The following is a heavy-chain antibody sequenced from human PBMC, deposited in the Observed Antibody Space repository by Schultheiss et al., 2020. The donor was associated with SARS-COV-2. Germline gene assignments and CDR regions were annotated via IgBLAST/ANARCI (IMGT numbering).Heavy chain of an antibody. CDR1: GGSISSGGYS. Sequence: SETLSLTCAVSGGSISSGGYSWSWIRQPPGKGLEWIGYIYYSGSTNYNPSLKSRVTISVDTSKNQFSLKLSSVTAADTAVYYCARGIAVAGQLDYWGQGTLVTVSS. V-gene: IGHV4-61*08. J-gene: IGHJ4*02. D-gene: IGHD6-19*01. CDR3: ARGIAVAGQLDY. CDR2: IYYSGST.